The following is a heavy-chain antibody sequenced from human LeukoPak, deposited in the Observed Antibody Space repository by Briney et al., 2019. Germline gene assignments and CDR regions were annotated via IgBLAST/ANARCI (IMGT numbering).Heavy chain of an antibody. CDR3: AKVLATTGTIPLDV. Sequence: GGSLRLSCAASGFTFINYGMSWVRQAPGKGLEWVSTISGSGDSTYHADSVKGRFTISRENSKNTLYLQMNSLRVEDTAAYYCAKVLATTGTIPLDVWGQGTTVTVSS. D-gene: IGHD1-1*01. V-gene: IGHV3-23*01. J-gene: IGHJ6*02. CDR2: ISGSGDST. CDR1: GFTFINYG.